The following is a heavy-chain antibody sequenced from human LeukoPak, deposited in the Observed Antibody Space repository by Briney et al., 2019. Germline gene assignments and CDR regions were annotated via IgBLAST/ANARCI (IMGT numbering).Heavy chain of an antibody. CDR1: GFTFNSCW. CDR3: ARARASGRSGFDY. D-gene: IGHD2-15*01. Sequence: GGSLRLSCVVSGFTFNSCWMNGVRQAPGKGLEWVSYISSSSSTIYYADSVKGRFTISRDNAKNSLYLQMNSLRDEDTAVYYCARARASGRSGFDYWGQGTLVTVSS. J-gene: IGHJ4*02. CDR2: ISSSSSTI. V-gene: IGHV3-48*02.